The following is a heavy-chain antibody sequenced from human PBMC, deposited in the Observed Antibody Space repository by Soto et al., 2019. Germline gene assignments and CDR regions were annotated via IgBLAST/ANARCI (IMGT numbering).Heavy chain of an antibody. D-gene: IGHD1-26*01. CDR3: AKVRLTEKGEFDY. J-gene: IGHJ4*02. Sequence: ESGGGVVQPGRSLRLSCAAAGFTFSSYGMHWVRQAPGKGLEWVAVVSYDGSNKYYGDSVKGRFTISRDNSKNTLYLQMNSLRGEDTAVYYCAKVRLTEKGEFDYWGQGTLVTVSS. CDR2: VSYDGSNK. CDR1: GFTFSSYG. V-gene: IGHV3-30*18.